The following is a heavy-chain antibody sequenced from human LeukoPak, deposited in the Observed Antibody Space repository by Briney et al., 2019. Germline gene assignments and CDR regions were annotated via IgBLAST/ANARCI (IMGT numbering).Heavy chain of an antibody. Sequence: ASVKVSCKASGYIFTSYYMHWVRQAPGQGLEWMGIINPSGCSTSYAQKFQGRATMTRDTSTSTVYMELSSLRSKDTAVYYCARDLVPGGGYYFDYWGQGTLVTVSS. D-gene: IGHD3-10*01. V-gene: IGHV1-46*01. CDR3: ARDLVPGGGYYFDY. CDR2: INPSGCST. CDR1: GYIFTSYY. J-gene: IGHJ4*02.